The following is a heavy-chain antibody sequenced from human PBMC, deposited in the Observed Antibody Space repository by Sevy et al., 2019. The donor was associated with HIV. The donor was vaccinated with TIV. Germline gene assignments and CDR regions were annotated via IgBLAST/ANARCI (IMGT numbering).Heavy chain of an antibody. CDR2: ISSSSSYI. Sequence: GGYLRLSCAASGFTFSSYSMNWVRQAPGKGLEWVSSISSSSSYIYYADSVKGRFTSSRDNAKNSLYLQMNSLRAEDTAVYYCARGEAAAASYYFDYWGQGTLVIVSS. CDR1: GFTFSSYS. CDR3: ARGEAAAASYYFDY. J-gene: IGHJ4*02. D-gene: IGHD6-13*01. V-gene: IGHV3-21*01.